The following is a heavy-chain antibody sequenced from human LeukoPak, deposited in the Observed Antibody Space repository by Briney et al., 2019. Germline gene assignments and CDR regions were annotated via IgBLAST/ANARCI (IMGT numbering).Heavy chain of an antibody. CDR3: ARVTYDSTSYHNAMDV. D-gene: IGHD3-22*01. CDR1: GGSFSDYY. V-gene: IGHV4-34*01. CDR2: INHSGGT. J-gene: IGHJ6*02. Sequence: SETLSLTCAVYGGSFSDYYWSCIRQPPGEGLEWIWEINHSGGTNYNPSLKSRVNISVDTSKHQFSLRLSSVTAADTAVYYCARVTYDSTSYHNAMDVWGQGTTVPVSS.